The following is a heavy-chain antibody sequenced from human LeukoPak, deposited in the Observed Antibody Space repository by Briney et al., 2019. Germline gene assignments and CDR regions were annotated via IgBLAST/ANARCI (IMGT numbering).Heavy chain of an antibody. CDR3: ARDLGTTGGITGNWFDP. J-gene: IGHJ5*02. V-gene: IGHV1-69*13. CDR2: IIPIFGTA. CDR1: GDTFSSYA. Sequence: SVKVSCKASGDTFSSYAISWVRQAPGQGLEWMGGIIPIFGTANYAQKFQGRVTITADESTSTAYMELSSLRSEDTAVYYCARDLGTTGGITGNWFDPWGQGTLVTVSS. D-gene: IGHD1-14*01.